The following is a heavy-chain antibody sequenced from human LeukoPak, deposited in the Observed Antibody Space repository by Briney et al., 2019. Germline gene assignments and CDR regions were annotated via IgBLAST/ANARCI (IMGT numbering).Heavy chain of an antibody. J-gene: IGHJ1*01. Sequence: ASVKVSCKASGGTFSSYAISWVRQAPGQGLEWMGWISAYNGNTNYAQKLQGRVTMTTDTSTSTAYMELRSLRSDDTAVYYCARLWLPTYYYDSSAYYKGYFQHWGQGTLVTVSS. D-gene: IGHD3-22*01. CDR3: ARLWLPTYYYDSSAYYKGYFQH. V-gene: IGHV1-18*01. CDR1: GGTFSSYA. CDR2: ISAYNGNT.